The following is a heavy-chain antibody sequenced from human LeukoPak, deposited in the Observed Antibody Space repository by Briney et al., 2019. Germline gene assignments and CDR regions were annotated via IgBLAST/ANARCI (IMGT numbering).Heavy chain of an antibody. J-gene: IGHJ2*01. V-gene: IGHV1-2*02. D-gene: IGHD3-22*01. Sequence: ASVKVSCKASGYTFTGYYMHWVRQAPGQGLEWMGWINPNSGGTNYAQNFQGRVTMIRDTSINTAYMELSRLRSDDTAVYYCAINPDSSGGGSDWYFDLWGRGTLVTVSS. CDR2: INPNSGGT. CDR1: GYTFTGYY. CDR3: AINPDSSGGGSDWYFDL.